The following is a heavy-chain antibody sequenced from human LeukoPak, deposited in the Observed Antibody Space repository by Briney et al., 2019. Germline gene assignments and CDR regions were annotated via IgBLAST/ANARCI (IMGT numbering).Heavy chain of an antibody. CDR3: AKGEWIQLWFGDY. CDR1: GFTFSSYG. V-gene: IGHV3-30*18. CDR2: ISYDGSNK. D-gene: IGHD5-18*01. Sequence: PGGSLRLSCAASGFTFSSYGMHWVRQAPGKGLEWVAVISYDGSNKYYAGSVKGRFTISRDNSKNTLYLQMNSLRAEDTAVYYCAKGEWIQLWFGDYWGQGTLVTVSS. J-gene: IGHJ4*02.